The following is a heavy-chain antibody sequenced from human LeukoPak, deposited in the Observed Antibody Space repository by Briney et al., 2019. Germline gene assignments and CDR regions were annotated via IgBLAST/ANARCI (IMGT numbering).Heavy chain of an antibody. D-gene: IGHD3-9*01. CDR3: ARGNYDILTGPPYYYYGMDV. CDR2: INAGNGNT. J-gene: IGHJ6*02. CDR1: GYTFTSYA. Sequence: ASVKASCKASGYTFTSYAMHWVRQAPGQRLEWMGWINAGNGNTKYSQKFQGRVTITRDTSASTAYMELSSLRSEDTAVYYCARGNYDILTGPPYYYYGMDVWGQGTTVTVSS. V-gene: IGHV1-3*01.